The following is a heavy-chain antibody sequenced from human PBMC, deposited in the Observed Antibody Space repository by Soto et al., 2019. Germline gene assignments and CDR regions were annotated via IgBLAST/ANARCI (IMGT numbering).Heavy chain of an antibody. Sequence: ASVKVSCKASGGTFSSYAISWVRQAPGQGLEWMGGIIPIFGTANYAQKFQGRVTITADKSTSTAYMELSSLRSEDTAVYYCARATLYYDSSGYYHYYFDYWGQGTLVSVSS. J-gene: IGHJ4*02. D-gene: IGHD3-22*01. CDR3: ARATLYYDSSGYYHYYFDY. V-gene: IGHV1-69*06. CDR2: IIPIFGTA. CDR1: GGTFSSYA.